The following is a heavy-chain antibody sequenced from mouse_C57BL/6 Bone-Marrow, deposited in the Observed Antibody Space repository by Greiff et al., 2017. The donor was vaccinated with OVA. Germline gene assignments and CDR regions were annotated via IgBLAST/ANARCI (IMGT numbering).Heavy chain of an antibody. J-gene: IGHJ3*01. CDR3: ADYGSSYGAWFAY. CDR1: GYTFTSYG. Sequence: QVQLQQSGAELARPGASVKLSCKASGYTFTSYGISWVKQRTGQGLEWIGELYPRSGNTYYNEKFKGKATLTADKSSSTAYMELRSLTSEDSAVNYGADYGSSYGAWFAYWGQGTLVTVSA. V-gene: IGHV1-81*01. D-gene: IGHD1-1*01. CDR2: LYPRSGNT.